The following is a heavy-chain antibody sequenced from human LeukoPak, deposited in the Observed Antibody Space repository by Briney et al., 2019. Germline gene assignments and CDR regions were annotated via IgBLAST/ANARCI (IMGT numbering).Heavy chain of an antibody. CDR1: GFTFSTYA. V-gene: IGHV3-23*01. J-gene: IGHJ4*02. Sequence: GGSLRLSCAASGFTFSTYAMSWVRQAPGKGLEWVSVISGGGDTTFYADSVKGRFTISRDNSKNTLYVQMNSLRAEDTAVYYCAKDVLRAYYDILTGYSRFDYWGQGTLVTVSS. CDR2: ISGGGDTT. CDR3: AKDVLRAYYDILTGYSRFDY. D-gene: IGHD3-9*01.